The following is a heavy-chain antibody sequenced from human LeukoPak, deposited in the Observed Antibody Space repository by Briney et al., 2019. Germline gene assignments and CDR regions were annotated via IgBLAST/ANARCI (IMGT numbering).Heavy chain of an antibody. Sequence: ASVKVSCKASGYTFTGYYMHWVRQTPGQGLEWMGWINPNSGGTNYAQKFQGRVTMTRDTSISAVYMELSRLRSDDTAVYYCARDGTGVYNLVQYWGQGTLVTVSS. CDR2: INPNSGGT. V-gene: IGHV1-2*02. D-gene: IGHD5-24*01. CDR3: ARDGTGVYNLVQY. J-gene: IGHJ4*02. CDR1: GYTFTGYY.